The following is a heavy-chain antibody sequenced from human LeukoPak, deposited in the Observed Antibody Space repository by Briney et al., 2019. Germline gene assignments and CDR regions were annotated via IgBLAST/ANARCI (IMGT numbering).Heavy chain of an antibody. D-gene: IGHD3-22*01. CDR3: ANYYYDSSGKFDY. V-gene: IGHV4-39*01. CDR1: GGSISSSSYY. J-gene: IGHJ4*02. Sequence: PSETLSLTCTVSGGSISSSSYYWGWIRQPPGKGLEWIGSIYNSRGTSYNPSLKSRVTISVDTSKNQFFLKLSSVTDADTAVYYCANYYYDSSGKFDYWGQGNLVTVSS. CDR2: IYNSRGT.